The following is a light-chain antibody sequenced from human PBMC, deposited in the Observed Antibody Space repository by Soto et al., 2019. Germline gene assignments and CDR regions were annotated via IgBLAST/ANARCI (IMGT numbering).Light chain of an antibody. CDR3: QQYGSSPPAT. CDR1: QSVSSSY. CDR2: GAS. J-gene: IGKJ1*01. V-gene: IGKV3-20*01. Sequence: EIVLAQSPGTLSLSPGERATLSCRASQSVSSSYLAWYQQKPGQAPRLLMYGASSRATGIPDRFSGSGSGTDFTLTISRLEPEDFAVYYCQQYGSSPPATFGQGTKVEIK.